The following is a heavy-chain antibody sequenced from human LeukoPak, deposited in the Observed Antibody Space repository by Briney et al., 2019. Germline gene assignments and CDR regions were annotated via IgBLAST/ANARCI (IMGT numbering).Heavy chain of an antibody. V-gene: IGHV4-59*08. Sequence: SETLSLTCIVSGDSISRNYWSWIRQPPGKGLEWIGYIYYSGNTNYNPSLESRVTISVDTSKNQFSLKLSSVTATDTAVYYCARQGYDFWSGYFNWFDPWGQGTLVTVSS. CDR2: IYYSGNT. D-gene: IGHD3-3*01. CDR1: GDSISRNY. CDR3: ARQGYDFWSGYFNWFDP. J-gene: IGHJ5*02.